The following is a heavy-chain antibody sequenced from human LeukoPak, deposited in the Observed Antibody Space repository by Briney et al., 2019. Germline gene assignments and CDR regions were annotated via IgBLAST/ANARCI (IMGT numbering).Heavy chain of an antibody. V-gene: IGHV3-30*02. J-gene: IGHJ3*02. CDR1: GFTFSNHG. Sequence: PGGSLRLSCAASGFTFSNHGMLWVRQAPGKGLEWVAFIRYDGSNQYYADSVKGRFTISRDSAKNSLYLQMNSLRAEDTAVYYCARDEGAPDAFDIWGQGTMVTVSS. CDR2: IRYDGSNQ. D-gene: IGHD1-26*01. CDR3: ARDEGAPDAFDI.